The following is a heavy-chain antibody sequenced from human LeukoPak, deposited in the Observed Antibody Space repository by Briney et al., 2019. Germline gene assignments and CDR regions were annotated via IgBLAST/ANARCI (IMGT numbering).Heavy chain of an antibody. V-gene: IGHV1-2*02. D-gene: IGHD2-2*02. Sequence: ASVKVSCKASGYTFTGYYMHWVRQAPGQGLEWMGWINPNSGGTNYAQKFQGRVTMTRYTSISTAYMELSRLRSDDTAVYYCAVAYCSSTSCYTGGDYGMDVWGQGTTVTVSS. J-gene: IGHJ6*02. CDR2: INPNSGGT. CDR3: AVAYCSSTSCYTGGDYGMDV. CDR1: GYTFTGYY.